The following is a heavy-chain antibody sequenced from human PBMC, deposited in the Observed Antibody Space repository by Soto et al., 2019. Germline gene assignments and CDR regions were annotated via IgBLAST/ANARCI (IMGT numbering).Heavy chain of an antibody. J-gene: IGHJ4*02. Sequence: EVQLVESGGGLVQPGGSLRLSCAASGFTFSSHWMHWVRQPPGKGLEWVAHINSDGSSTTYADSVKGRFTISRDNDKNTVYLQMTSLRVEDTAVYYCVDTFSLAYWGEGILVTVSS. CDR1: GFTFSSHW. V-gene: IGHV3-74*01. CDR3: VDTFSLAY. CDR2: INSDGSST. D-gene: IGHD5-18*01.